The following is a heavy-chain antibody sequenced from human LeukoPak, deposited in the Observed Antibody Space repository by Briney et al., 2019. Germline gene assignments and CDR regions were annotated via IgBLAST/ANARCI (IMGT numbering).Heavy chain of an antibody. CDR1: TFTFSSYA. CDR2: ISGSGGST. CDR3: AKDYGVWHRSVRFDP. J-gene: IGHJ5*02. D-gene: IGHD2-8*01. Sequence: GGSLRLSCAASTFTFSSYAMSWVRQAPGKGLEWVSAISGSGGSTYYADSVKGRFTISRDNSKNTLYLQMNSLRAEDTAVYYCAKDYGVWHRSVRFDPWGQGTLVTVSS. V-gene: IGHV3-23*01.